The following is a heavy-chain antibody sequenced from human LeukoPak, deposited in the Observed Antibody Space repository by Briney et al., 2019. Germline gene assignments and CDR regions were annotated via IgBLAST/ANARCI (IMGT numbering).Heavy chain of an antibody. D-gene: IGHD2-15*01. CDR2: ISYHGRDT. CDR3: AAQPCSVGRCYLDY. V-gene: IGHV3-30*19. Sequence: GGSLRLSCAASGFTFSNYGMHWVRQAPGKGLEWVAVISYHGRDTYYADSVKGRFTISRDNSKNTLYLQLNSLGAEDTAVYYCAAQPCSVGRCYLDYWGQGTLVTVS. CDR1: GFTFSNYG. J-gene: IGHJ4*02.